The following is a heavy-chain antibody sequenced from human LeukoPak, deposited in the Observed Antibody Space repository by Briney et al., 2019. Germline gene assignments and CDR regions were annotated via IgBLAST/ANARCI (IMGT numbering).Heavy chain of an antibody. J-gene: IGHJ5*02. Sequence: PSETLPLTCAVYGGSFSGYYWSWIRQPPGKGLEWIGEINHSGSTNYNPSLKSRVTISVDTSKNQFSLKLSSVTAADTAVYYCARVITMVRGVIVLLDPWGQGTLVTVSS. CDR2: INHSGST. D-gene: IGHD3-10*01. CDR3: ARVITMVRGVIVLLDP. V-gene: IGHV4-34*01. CDR1: GGSFSGYY.